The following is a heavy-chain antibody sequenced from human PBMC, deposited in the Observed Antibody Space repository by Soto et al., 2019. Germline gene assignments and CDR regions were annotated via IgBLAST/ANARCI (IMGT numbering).Heavy chain of an antibody. J-gene: IGHJ4*02. V-gene: IGHV1-69*08. CDR1: GGTFSSYT. CDR2: INPILGIA. Sequence: QVQLVQSGAEVKKPGSSVKVSCKASGGTFSSYTISWVRQAPGQGLEWMGRINPILGIANYAQKFQGRVTITADKSTSTAYMELSSLRSEDTAVYYCARDRTTNTVVTPPADYWGQGTLVTVSS. CDR3: ARDRTTNTVVTPPADY. D-gene: IGHD2-15*01.